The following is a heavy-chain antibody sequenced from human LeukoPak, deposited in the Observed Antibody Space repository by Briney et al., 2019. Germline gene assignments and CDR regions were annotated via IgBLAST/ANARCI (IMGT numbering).Heavy chain of an antibody. CDR3: ASGYCSGGSCHNYYYYMDV. V-gene: IGHV1-18*01. J-gene: IGHJ6*03. CDR2: ICAYNGNT. D-gene: IGHD2-15*01. CDR1: GYTVTSYG. Sequence: ASVKVSCKASGYTVTSYGISWVGQAPGQGLEWMGWICAYNGNTNYAQKLQGRVTMTTDTSTSTAYMELRSLRSDDTAVYYCASGYCSGGSCHNYYYYMDVWGKGTTVTVSS.